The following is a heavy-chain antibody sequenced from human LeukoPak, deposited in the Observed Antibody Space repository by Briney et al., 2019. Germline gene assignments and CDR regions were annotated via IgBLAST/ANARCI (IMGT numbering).Heavy chain of an antibody. CDR3: AKGAHSSGYCASDY. CDR2: ISDSGDST. Sequence: PGGSLRLSCAASRFTFSNYAMNWVRQAPGKGLEWVSVISDSGDSTFYADSVKGRFTISRDNSKNTLYLQMNSLRAEDTAVYYCAKGAHSSGYCASDYWGQGTLVTVSS. J-gene: IGHJ4*02. V-gene: IGHV3-23*01. CDR1: RFTFSNYA. D-gene: IGHD3-22*01.